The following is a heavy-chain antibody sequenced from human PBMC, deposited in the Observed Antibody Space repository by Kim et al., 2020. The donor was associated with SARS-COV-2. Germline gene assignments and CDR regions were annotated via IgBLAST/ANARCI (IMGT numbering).Heavy chain of an antibody. V-gene: IGHV4-39*01. D-gene: IGHD2-2*01. CDR3: ARTLVVPAADFDY. Sequence: YNPSLKSRVTISVDTAKNQFSLKLSSVTAADTAVYYCARTLVVPAADFDYWGQGTLVTVSS. J-gene: IGHJ4*02.